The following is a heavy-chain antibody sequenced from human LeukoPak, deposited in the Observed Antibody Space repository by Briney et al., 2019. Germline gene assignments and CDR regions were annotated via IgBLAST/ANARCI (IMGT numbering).Heavy chain of an antibody. J-gene: IGHJ3*02. Sequence: GSSVKVSCKASGGTFSSYAISWVRQAPGQGLEWMGRIIPIFGTANYAQKFQGRVTITTDESTSTAYMELSSLRSEDTAVHYCARDRYYYDSSGATDAFDIWGQGTMVTVSS. D-gene: IGHD3-22*01. CDR1: GGTFSSYA. V-gene: IGHV1-69*05. CDR3: ARDRYYYDSSGATDAFDI. CDR2: IIPIFGTA.